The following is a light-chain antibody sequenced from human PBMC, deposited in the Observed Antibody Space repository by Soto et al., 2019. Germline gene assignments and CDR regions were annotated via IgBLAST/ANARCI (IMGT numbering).Light chain of an antibody. J-gene: IGKJ5*01. CDR1: QSVLYSSNNKNY. Sequence: DIVMTQSPDSLAVSLGERATINCKPSQSVLYSSNNKNYLAWYQQKPGQPPKLLIYWASTRASGVPDRFSGSGSGTDFTLTNSSLQAEDVAVYYCQQYYNTPITFGQGTRLEIK. CDR2: WAS. CDR3: QQYYNTPIT. V-gene: IGKV4-1*01.